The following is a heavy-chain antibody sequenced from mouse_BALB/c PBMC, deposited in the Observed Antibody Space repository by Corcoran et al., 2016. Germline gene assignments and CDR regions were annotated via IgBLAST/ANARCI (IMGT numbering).Heavy chain of an antibody. CDR3: ASGGYYDYDGAY. D-gene: IGHD2-4*01. CDR1: GYTFTSYV. V-gene: IGHV1S136*01. CDR2: INPYNDGT. Sequence: EVQLQQSGPELVKTGASVKMSCKASGYTFTSYVMHWVKQKPGQGLEWIGYINPYNDGTKYNEKFKGKATLTSDKSSSTAYLERSSLTSEDSAVYYCASGGYYDYDGAYWGQGTLVTVSA. J-gene: IGHJ3*01.